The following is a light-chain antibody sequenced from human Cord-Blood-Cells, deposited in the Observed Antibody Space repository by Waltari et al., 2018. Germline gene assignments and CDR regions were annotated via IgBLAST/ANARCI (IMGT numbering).Light chain of an antibody. CDR3: CSYAGSYTWT. CDR1: SSDGGGYNY. Sequence: QCSLTQPRSVSGSPGPSVTIPCTGTSSDGGGYNYVSWYQQHPGKAPKLMIYDVSKLPSGVPDRFSGSKSGNTASLTISGLQAEDEADYYCCSYAGSYTWTFGQGTK. J-gene: IGLJ3*02. V-gene: IGLV2-11*01. CDR2: DVS.